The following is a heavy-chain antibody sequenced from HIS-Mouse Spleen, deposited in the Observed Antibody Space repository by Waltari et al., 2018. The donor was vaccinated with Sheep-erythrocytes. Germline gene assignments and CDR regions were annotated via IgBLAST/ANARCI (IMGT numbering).Heavy chain of an antibody. V-gene: IGHV4-39*07. CDR1: GGSLSSSSYY. CDR2: IYYSGST. Sequence: QLQLQESGPGLVKPSETLSLTCTVPGGSLSSSSYYWGWIRQPPGKGLEWIGSIYYSGSTYYNPSLKSRVTISVDTSKNQFSLKLSSVTAADTAVYYCARAVDIVATIDYWGQGTLVTVSS. CDR3: ARAVDIVATIDY. D-gene: IGHD5-12*01. J-gene: IGHJ4*02.